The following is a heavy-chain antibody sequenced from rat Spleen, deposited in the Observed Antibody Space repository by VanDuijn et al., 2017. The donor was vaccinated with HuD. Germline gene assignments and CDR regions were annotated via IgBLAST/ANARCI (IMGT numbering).Heavy chain of an antibody. CDR1: GFSLTSYHV. CDR2: INSAGTT. CDR3: ARQDNYVGFAY. Sequence: VQLKESGPGLVQPSQTLSLTCTVSGFSLTSYHVHWVRQPPGNKLEWMGYINSAGTTNHNPSLKSRISITRDTSKNQFFLQVNSVSSEDTATYYCARQDNYVGFAYWGQGTLVTVSS. D-gene: IGHD1-10*01. V-gene: IGHV3-3*01. J-gene: IGHJ3*01.